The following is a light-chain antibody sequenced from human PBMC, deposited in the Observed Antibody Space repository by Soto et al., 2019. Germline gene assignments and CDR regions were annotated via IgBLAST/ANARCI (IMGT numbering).Light chain of an antibody. CDR1: QSIANW. Sequence: DIQMTQSPSTLSASVGESVTITCRASQSIANWLAWCQQKPGKAPKVLIYKASSLESGVPSRFSGSGYGTDFTLTITNLQPDDFATYYCQQYHSHSATFGQGTAVEIK. CDR3: QQYHSHSAT. V-gene: IGKV1-5*03. J-gene: IGKJ1*01. CDR2: KAS.